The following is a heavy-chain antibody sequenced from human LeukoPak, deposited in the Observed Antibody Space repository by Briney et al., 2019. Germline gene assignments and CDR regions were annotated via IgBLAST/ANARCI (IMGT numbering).Heavy chain of an antibody. Sequence: GDSLKISCKGSGYNFSNYWIAWVRQMPGKGLEWMGIIYPNDSDTRYRPSFQGQVSISADKSINTAYLQWSSLKASDTAMYFCARPNITYYYDSSGYDGFDVWGQGTMVTASS. V-gene: IGHV5-51*01. J-gene: IGHJ3*01. D-gene: IGHD3-22*01. CDR1: GYNFSNYW. CDR2: IYPNDSDT. CDR3: ARPNITYYYDSSGYDGFDV.